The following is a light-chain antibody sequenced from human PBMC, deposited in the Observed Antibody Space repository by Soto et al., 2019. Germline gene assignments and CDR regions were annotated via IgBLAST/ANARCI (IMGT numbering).Light chain of an antibody. CDR1: HSISSW. J-gene: IGKJ1*01. CDR2: ATS. Sequence: DIQMSQYASSVCATVGDRVTITCLACHSISSWLAWYQQLPGKAPKLLIYATSSLHSGVPSRFSGSGSATEFTLTISSLQPDDFATYYCQQYNTYSWTFGQGTKVDIK. CDR3: QQYNTYSWT. V-gene: IGKV1-5*01.